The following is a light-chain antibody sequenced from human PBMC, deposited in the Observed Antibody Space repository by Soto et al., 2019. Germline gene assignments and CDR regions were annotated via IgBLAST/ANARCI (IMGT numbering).Light chain of an antibody. J-gene: IGLJ2*01. V-gene: IGLV2-14*01. Sequence: QSALTQPASVSGSPGQSITISCTGTSSDVGGYNYVSWYQQHPGKAPKLMIYDVSNRPSGVSNRFSGSKSGNTASLTISGLQSEDEADYYCNTYTSSSKVFGGGTKVTVL. CDR2: DVS. CDR1: SSDVGGYNY. CDR3: NTYTSSSKV.